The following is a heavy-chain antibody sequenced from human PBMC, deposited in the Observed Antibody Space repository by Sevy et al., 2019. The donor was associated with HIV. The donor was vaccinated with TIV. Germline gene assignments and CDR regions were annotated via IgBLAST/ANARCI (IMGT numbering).Heavy chain of an antibody. V-gene: IGHV3-7*01. CDR1: GFTFSSYW. J-gene: IGHJ5*02. CDR2: IKQDGSEK. CDR3: ARGGGDYGDYGEGMYNWFDP. Sequence: GGSLRLSCAASGFTFSSYWMSWVRQAPGKGLEWVANIKQDGSEKYYVDSVKGGFTISRDNVKKSLYLKMNSLRAEDTAVDYCARGGGDYGDYGEGMYNWFDPWGQGTLVTVSS. D-gene: IGHD4-17*01.